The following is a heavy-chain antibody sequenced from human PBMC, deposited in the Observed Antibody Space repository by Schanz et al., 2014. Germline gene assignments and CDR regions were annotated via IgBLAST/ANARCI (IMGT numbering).Heavy chain of an antibody. V-gene: IGHV3-48*01. J-gene: IGHJ4*02. Sequence: EVQLVQSGGGLVQPGGSLRLSCAASGFSVGNKYMNWVRQAPGKGLEWVSYISSSSSTRYYADSVKGRFTISRDNAKNSVFLQMNSLRAEDTAVYFCVSQTGSPNYWGQGTLVTVSS. CDR1: GFSVGNKY. CDR2: ISSSSSTR. D-gene: IGHD6-13*01. CDR3: VSQTGSPNY.